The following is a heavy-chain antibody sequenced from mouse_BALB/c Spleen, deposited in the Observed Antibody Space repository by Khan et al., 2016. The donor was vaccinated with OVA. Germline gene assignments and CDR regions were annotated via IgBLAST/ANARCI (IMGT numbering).Heavy chain of an antibody. D-gene: IGHD1-1*01. CDR1: GFSLTSYG. CDR2: ICAGGST. Sequence: QVQLKESGPGLVAPSQSLSITCTVSGFSLTSYGVHWVRQPPGKGLEWLGLICAGGSTTYNSALMSRLSISKDNSKSQVFLKMNSLQTDDTAMYYCAGLYYYGSSFDAMDYWGQGTSVTVSS. CDR3: AGLYYYGSSFDAMDY. J-gene: IGHJ4*01. V-gene: IGHV2-9*02.